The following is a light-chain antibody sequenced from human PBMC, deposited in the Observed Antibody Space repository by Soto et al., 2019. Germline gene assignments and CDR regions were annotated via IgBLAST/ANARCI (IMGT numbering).Light chain of an antibody. J-gene: IGKJ1*01. CDR1: QSINVW. Sequence: DIQMSQSPSTLPASVGDRVTITCRASQSINVWLAWYQHKPGQAPKLLIYDASTLESGVPSRFTGSGSETEFTLTISGLQPDDFATYYCQQYNSYSRTFGQGTKVDIK. CDR3: QQYNSYSRT. CDR2: DAS. V-gene: IGKV1-5*01.